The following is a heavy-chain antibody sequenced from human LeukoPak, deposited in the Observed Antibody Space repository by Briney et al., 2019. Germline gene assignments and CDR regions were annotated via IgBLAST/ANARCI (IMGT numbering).Heavy chain of an antibody. J-gene: IGHJ4*01. CDR3: ARDPGGDGGSYYYFDY. D-gene: IGHD1-26*01. CDR2: IIPILGIA. Sequence: SVKVSCKASGGTFSSYAISWVRQAPGQGLEWMGRIIPILGIANYAQKFQGRVTITADKSTSTAYMELSSLRSEDTAVYYCARDPGGDGGSYYYFDYWGRGTLVTVSS. V-gene: IGHV1-69*04. CDR1: GGTFSSYA.